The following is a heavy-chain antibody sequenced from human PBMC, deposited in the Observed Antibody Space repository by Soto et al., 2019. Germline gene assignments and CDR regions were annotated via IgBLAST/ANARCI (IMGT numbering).Heavy chain of an antibody. CDR2: IYIGGST. Sequence: EVQLVESGGGLVQPGGSLRLSCAASGFTVSSNYMSWVRQAPGKGLEWVTGIYIGGSTYYADSVKGRFTISRDNSKNTLYLQMNSLRAEDTAVYYCARGLYSGWHYFDYWGQGTLVTVSS. CDR3: ARGLYSGWHYFDY. CDR1: GFTVSSNY. J-gene: IGHJ4*02. D-gene: IGHD5-12*01. V-gene: IGHV3-66*01.